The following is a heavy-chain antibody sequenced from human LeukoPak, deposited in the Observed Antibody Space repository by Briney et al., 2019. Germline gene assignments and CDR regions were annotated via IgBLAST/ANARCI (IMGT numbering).Heavy chain of an antibody. V-gene: IGHV3-23*01. CDR2: ISGGAGST. D-gene: IGHD3-3*01. Sequence: GGSLRLSCAASAITFSTYAMSWVRQAPGKGLGCVSVISGGAGSTYYADSVKGRFTISRDNSKNTLYLQMNSLRAEDTAVYYCAKDKYNFWSGSNYYYMDVWGKGTTVTVSS. CDR3: AKDKYNFWSGSNYYYMDV. CDR1: AITFSTYA. J-gene: IGHJ6*03.